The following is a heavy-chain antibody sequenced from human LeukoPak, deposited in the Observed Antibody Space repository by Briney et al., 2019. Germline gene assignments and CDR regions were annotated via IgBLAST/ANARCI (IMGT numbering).Heavy chain of an antibody. D-gene: IGHD2-15*01. V-gene: IGHV4-31*03. CDR3: EREYRGYCSGSSCYGWFDQ. CDR2: IYYSGST. J-gene: IGHJ5*02. CDR1: GDSISSGNYY. Sequence: SETLSLTCTVSGDSISSGNYYWSWIRQHPGKGLEWIGYIYYSGSTYYNPSLKSRVTVSMDTSKNQFSLKLNSVSAADTAVYYCEREYRGYCSGSSCYGWFDQWGQGTLVTVSS.